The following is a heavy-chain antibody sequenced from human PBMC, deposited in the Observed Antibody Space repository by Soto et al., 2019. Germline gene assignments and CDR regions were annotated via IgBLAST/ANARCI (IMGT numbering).Heavy chain of an antibody. CDR1: GFTFSSYA. Sequence: GSLRLSCAASGFTFSSYAMSWVRQAPGKGLEWVSAISGSGGSTYYADSVKGRFTISRDNSKNTLYLQMNSLRAEDTAVYYCAKAPYGDYVLPGSWFDPWGQGTLVTVSS. CDR2: ISGSGGST. D-gene: IGHD4-17*01. J-gene: IGHJ5*02. V-gene: IGHV3-23*01. CDR3: AKAPYGDYVLPGSWFDP.